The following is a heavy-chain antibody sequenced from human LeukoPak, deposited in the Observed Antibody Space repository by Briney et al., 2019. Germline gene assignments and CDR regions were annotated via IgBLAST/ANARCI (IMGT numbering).Heavy chain of an antibody. D-gene: IGHD5-24*01. CDR2: ISGSSAST. CDR3: ARDHSDMATIRHVFDH. V-gene: IGHV3-23*01. Sequence: GGSLRLSCAASGFTFSTYAMGWVRQAPGKGLEWVSSISGSSASTYYADSVKGRFTLSRDYSKNTLNLQMNSLRVEDTAVYFCARDHSDMATIRHVFDHWVLGTLVNVAS. CDR1: GFTFSTYA. J-gene: IGHJ4*02.